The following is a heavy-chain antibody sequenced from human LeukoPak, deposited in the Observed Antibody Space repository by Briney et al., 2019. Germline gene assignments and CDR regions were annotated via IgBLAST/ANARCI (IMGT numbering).Heavy chain of an antibody. CDR2: ISYDGSNK. Sequence: GGSLRLSCAASGFTFSSYAMHWVRQAPGKGLEWVAVISYDGSNKYYADSVKGRFTISRDSAKNSLYLQMNSLRAEDTAVYYCARLREIPVFGVVTKSTSYFDYWGQGTLVTVSS. CDR1: GFTFSSYA. V-gene: IGHV3-30*04. J-gene: IGHJ4*02. D-gene: IGHD3-3*01. CDR3: ARLREIPVFGVVTKSTSYFDY.